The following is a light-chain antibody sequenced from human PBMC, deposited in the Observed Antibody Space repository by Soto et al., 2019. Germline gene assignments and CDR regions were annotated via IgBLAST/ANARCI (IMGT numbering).Light chain of an antibody. J-gene: IGLJ2*01. CDR3: ATWDDSLGGPV. CDR2: RDN. CDR1: SSNIGRNY. V-gene: IGLV1-47*01. Sequence: QSVLTQTPSVSGTPGQRVNISCYGSSSNIGRNYVYWYHQFPGMAPKLLIYRDNERPSGVSDRFSGSKSGTSASLAISGLRSGDEADYHCATWDDSLGGPVFGGGTKLTVL.